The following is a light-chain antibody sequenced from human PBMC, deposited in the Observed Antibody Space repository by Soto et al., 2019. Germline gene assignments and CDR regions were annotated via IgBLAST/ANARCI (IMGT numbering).Light chain of an antibody. J-gene: IGKJ5*01. CDR1: QGISRY. CDR2: AAS. V-gene: IGKV1-39*02. CDR3: QQSVTFPLT. Sequence: HSPARLSALPIHRVPIYYPASQGISRYLNWYQQKPGKAPKLLIYAASSLQSGVPSRFSGSGFGTDFTLTISSLEPEDSAVYYCQQSVTFPLTFGEGTRLEVK.